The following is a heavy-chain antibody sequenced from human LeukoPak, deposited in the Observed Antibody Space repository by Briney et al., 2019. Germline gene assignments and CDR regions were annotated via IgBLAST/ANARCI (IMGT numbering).Heavy chain of an antibody. CDR2: ISSGSVYK. J-gene: IGHJ4*02. Sequence: GGSLRLSCVGSGFSFSDYYMNWVRQAPGKGLEWLSSISSGSVYKYDADSVRGRFTISRDNAKNSLYLQMNSLRAEDTAVYYCARDHPGIPPRFDYWGQGTLVTVSS. D-gene: IGHD6-13*01. CDR3: ARDHPGIPPRFDY. CDR1: GFSFSDYY. V-gene: IGHV3-21*01.